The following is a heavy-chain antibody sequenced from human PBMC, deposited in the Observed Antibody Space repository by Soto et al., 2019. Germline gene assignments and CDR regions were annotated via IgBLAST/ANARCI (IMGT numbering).Heavy chain of an antibody. Sequence: PSETLSLTWTVCNAADNRDYWSWIRQSPGKGLEWIGYIFSGGRTNYNPSLKSRVTISIDSSKDQFSLRLTSVTAADTAVYYCARLLQNWFAPWGQGILVTVS. D-gene: IGHD3-3*01. CDR1: NAADNRDY. CDR2: IFSGGRT. CDR3: ARLLQNWFAP. V-gene: IGHV4-59*02. J-gene: IGHJ5*02.